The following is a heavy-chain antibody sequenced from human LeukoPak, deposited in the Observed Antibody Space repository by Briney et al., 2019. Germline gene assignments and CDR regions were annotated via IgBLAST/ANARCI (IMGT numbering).Heavy chain of an antibody. D-gene: IGHD1-26*01. CDR2: IRGSGGDT. J-gene: IGHJ4*02. Sequence: GGSLRLSCAASGFTFSSYAMSWVRRAPGKGLEWVSAIRGSGGDTYYADSVKGRFTISRDNSNYALHLQMNSLRAEDTAVYYCAKVINSGYYYYFDYWGQGTLVTVSS. V-gene: IGHV3-23*01. CDR1: GFTFSSYA. CDR3: AKVINSGYYYYFDY.